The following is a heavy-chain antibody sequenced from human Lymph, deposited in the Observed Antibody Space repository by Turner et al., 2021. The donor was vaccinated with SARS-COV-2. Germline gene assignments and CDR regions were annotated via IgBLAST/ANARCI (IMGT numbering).Heavy chain of an antibody. CDR3: AIRRWRRGAIDY. CDR1: GGSISSSSYY. V-gene: IGHV4-39*02. J-gene: IGHJ4*02. D-gene: IGHD3-10*01. CDR2: ITYSGRT. Sequence: QLQLQASGPGLVKPSETLSLTCTVSGGSISSSSYYWGWIRQPPGKGLEWIGSITYSGRTYYNTSLKSRVTITVDTSKNHFSLKLSSVTAADTALYYWAIRRWRRGAIDYWGQGTLVTVSS.